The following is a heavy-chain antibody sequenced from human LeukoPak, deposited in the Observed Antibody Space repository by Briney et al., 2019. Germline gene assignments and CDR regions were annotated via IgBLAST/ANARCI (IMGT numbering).Heavy chain of an antibody. J-gene: IGHJ4*02. CDR2: IWHDGSNK. D-gene: IGHD5-18*01. CDR1: GFTFSSYG. CDR3: ARDRGYSYGHPFDY. Sequence: PGGSLRLSCAASGFTFSSYGMHWVRQAPGKGLEWVALIWHDGSNKYYADSVKGRFTIYRDNSKNTLYLQMNSLRAEDTAVYYCARDRGYSYGHPFDYWGQGTLVTVSS. V-gene: IGHV3-33*01.